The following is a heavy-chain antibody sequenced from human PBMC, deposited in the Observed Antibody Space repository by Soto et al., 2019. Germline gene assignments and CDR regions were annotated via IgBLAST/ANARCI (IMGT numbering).Heavy chain of an antibody. CDR3: VKAQERSAQYFAVVITAFDF. J-gene: IGHJ3*01. D-gene: IGHD3-22*01. CDR2: ISHDGNSH. V-gene: IGHV3-30*18. CDR1: GFSFSNYG. Sequence: QVHLVESGGGVVQPARSLRLSCEGSGFSFSNYGIHWVRQAPGKGLEWVAVISHDGNSHHLADSVRGRFTISRDNSKNTVFLHMTSLRREDSAVYHCVKAQERSAQYFAVVITAFDFWGQGTMVTVSS.